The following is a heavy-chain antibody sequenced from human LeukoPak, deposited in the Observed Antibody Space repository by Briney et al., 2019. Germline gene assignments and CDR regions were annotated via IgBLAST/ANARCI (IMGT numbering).Heavy chain of an antibody. CDR2: INHSGST. J-gene: IGHJ5*02. Sequence: SETLSLTCAVYGGSFSGYYWSWIRQPPGKGLEWIGEINHSGSTNYNPSLKSRVTISVDTSKNQFSLKLSSVTAADTAVYYCARGGRDWGCFAPGAQEPLVTVPS. V-gene: IGHV4-34*01. CDR3: ARGGRDWGCFAP. CDR1: GGSFSGYY. D-gene: IGHD3/OR15-3a*01.